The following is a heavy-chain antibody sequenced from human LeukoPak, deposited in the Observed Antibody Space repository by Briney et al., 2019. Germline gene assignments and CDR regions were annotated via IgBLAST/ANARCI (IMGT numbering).Heavy chain of an antibody. Sequence: ASVKVSCKAFGGTFTSYAISWVRQAPGQGLEWLGGIIPIFGTANYAQKFQGRVAITADESTSTAYMELSSLRTEDTAVYYCARALWSGNFYYYYYYMDVWGKGTTVTISS. V-gene: IGHV1-69*13. D-gene: IGHD3-3*01. CDR3: ARALWSGNFYYYYYYMDV. CDR1: GGTFTSYA. CDR2: IIPIFGTA. J-gene: IGHJ6*03.